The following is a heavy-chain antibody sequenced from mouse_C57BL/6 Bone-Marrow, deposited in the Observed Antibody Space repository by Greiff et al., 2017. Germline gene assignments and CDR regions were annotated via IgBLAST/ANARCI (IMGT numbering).Heavy chain of an antibody. D-gene: IGHD1-1*01. CDR3: ASYYGSSYVEFAY. CDR2: IYPGSGST. V-gene: IGHV1-55*01. CDR1: GYTFTSYW. J-gene: IGHJ3*01. Sequence: QVQLQQPGAELVKPGASVKMSCKASGYTFTSYWITWVKQRPGQGLEWIGDIYPGSGSTNYNEKFKSKATLTVDTSSSTAYMQLSSLTSEDSAVXYCASYYGSSYVEFAYWGQGTLVTVSA.